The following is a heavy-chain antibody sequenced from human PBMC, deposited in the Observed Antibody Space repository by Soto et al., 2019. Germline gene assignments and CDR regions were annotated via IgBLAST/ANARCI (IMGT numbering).Heavy chain of an antibody. CDR1: GFTFGIHA. D-gene: IGHD1-26*01. J-gene: IGHJ4*02. CDR3: ARGGAMGVDY. Sequence: EVQLLESGGGLVQPGGSLRLSCAASGFTFGIHAMSWVRQAPGKGLEWVSRIYFDGITTNYADSVKGRLTVSRDNAKNTVYLHVNTLRDEDTAVYYCARGGAMGVDYWGQGTLVTVSS. CDR2: IYFDGITT. V-gene: IGHV3-74*02.